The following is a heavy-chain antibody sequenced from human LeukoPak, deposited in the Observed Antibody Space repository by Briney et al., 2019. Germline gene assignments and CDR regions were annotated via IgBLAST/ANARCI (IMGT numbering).Heavy chain of an antibody. CDR2: IYTSGST. CDR3: ASEAH. J-gene: IGHJ4*02. CDR1: GGSISSGSYY. Sequence: PSETLSLTCTVSGGSISSGSYYWSWIRQPAGKGLEWIGHIYTSGSTNYNPSLKSRVTISADTSKNQFSLKLSSVTAADTAVYYCASEAHWGQGTLVTVSS. V-gene: IGHV4-61*09.